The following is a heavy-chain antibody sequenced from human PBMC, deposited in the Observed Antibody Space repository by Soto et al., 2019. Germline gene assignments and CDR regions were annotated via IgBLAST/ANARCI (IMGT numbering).Heavy chain of an antibody. CDR2: IYYSGST. V-gene: IGHV4-59*08. D-gene: IGHD3-22*01. CDR3: ARHARPYYYDSSGYYAWGYFDY. Sequence: SETLSLTCSAPGGSISSYHWSWIRPPPGQGLAWIGYIYYSGSTNYSPSLKSRVTISVDTSKNQFSLKLSSVTAADTAVYYCARHARPYYYDSSGYYAWGYFDYWGQGTLVTVS. CDR1: GGSISSYH. J-gene: IGHJ4*02.